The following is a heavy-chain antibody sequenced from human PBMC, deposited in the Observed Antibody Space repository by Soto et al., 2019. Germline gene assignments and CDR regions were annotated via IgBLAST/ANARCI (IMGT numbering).Heavy chain of an antibody. Sequence: SDTLSLTCAVYGGSFSGYYWSWIRQPPGKGLEWIGEINHSGSTNYNPSLKSRVTISVDTSKNQFSLKLSSVTAADTAVYYCAVRGYCSGGSCYSNYYYYMDVWGKGTTVTVSS. CDR2: INHSGST. D-gene: IGHD2-15*01. V-gene: IGHV4-34*01. J-gene: IGHJ6*03. CDR1: GGSFSGYY. CDR3: AVRGYCSGGSCYSNYYYYMDV.